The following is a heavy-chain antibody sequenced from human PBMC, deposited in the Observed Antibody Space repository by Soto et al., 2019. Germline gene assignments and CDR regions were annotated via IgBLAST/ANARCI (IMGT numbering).Heavy chain of an antibody. CDR3: ARGFMTTVTS. D-gene: IGHD4-17*01. V-gene: IGHV3-53*04. J-gene: IGHJ4*02. CDR2: IYSGGST. Sequence: EVQLVESGGGLVQPGGSLRLSCAASGLTVSSNYMSWVRQAPGKGLEWVSVIYSGGSTYYADAVKGRFTISRHNSKNTLYLQMNSLRAEDTAGYYCARGFMTTVTSWGQGTLVTVSS. CDR1: GLTVSSNY.